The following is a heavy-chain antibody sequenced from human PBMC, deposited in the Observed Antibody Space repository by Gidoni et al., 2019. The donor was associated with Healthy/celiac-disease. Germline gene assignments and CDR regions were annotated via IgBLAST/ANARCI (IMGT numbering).Heavy chain of an antibody. Sequence: QVQQQQSGPGQGKPAQTGSLTCAISGDSGPSNSAAWNWIRQSPSRGLEWLGRTYYRSKWYNDYAVSVNRRITITPDPSMPLFSLQLHSVTPEDTAVYYCARGEYNWNYVFAYWGQGTLVTVSS. CDR1: GDSGPSNSAA. D-gene: IGHD1-7*01. CDR3: ARGEYNWNYVFAY. CDR2: TYYRSKWYN. V-gene: IGHV6-1*01. J-gene: IGHJ4*02.